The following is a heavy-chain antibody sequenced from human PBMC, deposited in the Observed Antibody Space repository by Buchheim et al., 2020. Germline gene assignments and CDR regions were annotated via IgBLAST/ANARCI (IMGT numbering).Heavy chain of an antibody. D-gene: IGHD2-2*01. V-gene: IGHV1-46*01. Sequence: QVQLVQSGAEVKKPGASVKVSCKASGYTFTSYYMHWVRQAPGQGLEWMGIINPSGGSTSSAQKFQGRVTMTRDQSPHTVYMELSSLRSEDTAVYYCARGIVVVPAAWRSSYYYGMDVWGQGTT. CDR2: INPSGGST. CDR1: GYTFTSYY. J-gene: IGHJ6*02. CDR3: ARGIVVVPAAWRSSYYYGMDV.